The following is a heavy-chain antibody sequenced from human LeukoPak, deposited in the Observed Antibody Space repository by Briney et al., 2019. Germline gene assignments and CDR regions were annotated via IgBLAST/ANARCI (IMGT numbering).Heavy chain of an antibody. CDR1: GFTFSSYG. D-gene: IGHD6-19*01. CDR2: IWYDGSNK. CDR3: ARLGSGWSFDY. V-gene: IGHV3-33*01. Sequence: GRSLRLSCAASGFTFSSYGIDWVRQAPGKGLEWVAVIWYDGSNKYYADSVKGRFTISRDQSKNTAYLQMNSLRAEDTAAYYCARLGSGWSFDYWGQGALVTVSS. J-gene: IGHJ4*02.